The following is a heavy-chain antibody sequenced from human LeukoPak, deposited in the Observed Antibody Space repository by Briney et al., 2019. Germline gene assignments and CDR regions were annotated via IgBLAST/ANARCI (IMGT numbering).Heavy chain of an antibody. CDR2: ISYDGSNK. J-gene: IGHJ4*02. V-gene: IGHV3-30*18. CDR3: AKDSIRSAYYYDSSGYPCDY. CDR1: GFTFSSYG. D-gene: IGHD3-22*01. Sequence: PGGSLRLSCAASGFTFSSYGMHWVRQAPGKGLEWVAVISYDGSNKYYADSVKGRFTMSRDNSKNTLYLQMNSLRAEDTAVYYCAKDSIRSAYYYDSSGYPCDYWGQGTLVTVSS.